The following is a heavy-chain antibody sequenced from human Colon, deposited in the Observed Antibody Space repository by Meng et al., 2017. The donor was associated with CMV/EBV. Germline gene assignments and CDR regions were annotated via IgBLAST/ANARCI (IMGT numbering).Heavy chain of an antibody. D-gene: IGHD3-3*02. J-gene: IGHJ6*02. CDR2: ISGSGLTT. CDR1: QFTFTNFA. Sequence: GGSLRLSCEASQFTFTNFAMHWARQAPGKGLQWVSTISGSGLTTYYADSVKGRFTVSRDNSEDTLYLQMHSLRAEDTAVYYCATSPRISIFGVDRGGMDVWGQGTTVTVSS. V-gene: IGHV3-23*01. CDR3: ATSPRISIFGVDRGGMDV.